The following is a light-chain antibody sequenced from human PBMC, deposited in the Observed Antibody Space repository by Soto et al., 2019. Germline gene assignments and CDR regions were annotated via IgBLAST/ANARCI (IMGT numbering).Light chain of an antibody. CDR2: GNI. CDR1: SSNIGAGYD. J-gene: IGLJ2*01. CDR3: QSYDSSLSGVV. Sequence: QSVLTQPPSVSGAPGQRVTISCTGSSSNIGAGYDVHWYLQLPGTAPKLLIYGNINRPSGVPDRFSGSKSGTSASLAITGLQAKDEADYYCQSYDSSLSGVVFGGGTKLTVL. V-gene: IGLV1-40*01.